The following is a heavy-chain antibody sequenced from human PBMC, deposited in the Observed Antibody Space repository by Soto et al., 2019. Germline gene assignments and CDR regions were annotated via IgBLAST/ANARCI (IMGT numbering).Heavy chain of an antibody. CDR2: ISPTGGST. V-gene: IGHV3-23*01. D-gene: IGHD6-19*01. J-gene: IGHJ4*02. CDR1: GFSFSSYA. Sequence: EVQLLESGGGLVHPGGSLRLSCATSGFSFSSYAMTWLRQAPGKGLEWVSTISPTGGSTYYADSVTGRFTISRDDSKXXLXLHMNSLRAEDTATYYCAKDLLQWLGGSGPFDYWGQGTLVTVSS. CDR3: AKDLLQWLGGSGPFDY.